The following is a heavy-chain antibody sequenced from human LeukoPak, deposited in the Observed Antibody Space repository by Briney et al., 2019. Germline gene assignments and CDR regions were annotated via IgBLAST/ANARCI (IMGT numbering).Heavy chain of an antibody. Sequence: ASVKVSCKASGGTFSSYAISWVRQAPGQGLEWMGIINPSGGSTSYAQKFQGRVTMTGDTSTSTVYMELSSLRSEDTAVYYCARAYSNYWYFDLWGRGTLVTVSS. CDR1: GGTFSSYA. J-gene: IGHJ2*01. CDR3: ARAYSNYWYFDL. CDR2: INPSGGST. V-gene: IGHV1-46*01. D-gene: IGHD4-11*01.